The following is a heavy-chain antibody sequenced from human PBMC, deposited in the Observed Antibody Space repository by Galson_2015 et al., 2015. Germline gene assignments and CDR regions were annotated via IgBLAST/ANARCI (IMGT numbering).Heavy chain of an antibody. V-gene: IGHV3-30-3*01. Sequence: SLRLSCAASGFTFSSYAMHWVRQAPGKGLEWVAVISYDGSNKYYADSVKGRFTISRDNSKNTLYLQMNSLRAEDTAVYYCARDSYYYDSSGYWDYWGQGTLVTVSS. D-gene: IGHD3-22*01. J-gene: IGHJ4*02. CDR3: ARDSYYYDSSGYWDY. CDR1: GFTFSSYA. CDR2: ISYDGSNK.